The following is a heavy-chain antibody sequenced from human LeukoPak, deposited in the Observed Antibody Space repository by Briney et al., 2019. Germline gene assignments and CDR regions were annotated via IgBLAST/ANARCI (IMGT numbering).Heavy chain of an antibody. CDR3: TRVFGGYDVSDY. D-gene: IGHD3-3*01. J-gene: IGHJ4*02. Sequence: PRGSLRLSCAASGFTFSSFWMSWVRQAPGKWLEWVANIKKDGSQKYYVDSVEGRFTISRDNAKNSLYLQMDSLRVDDTAVYYCTRVFGGYDVSDYWGQGTLVTVSS. CDR1: GFTFSSFW. CDR2: IKKDGSQK. V-gene: IGHV3-7*03.